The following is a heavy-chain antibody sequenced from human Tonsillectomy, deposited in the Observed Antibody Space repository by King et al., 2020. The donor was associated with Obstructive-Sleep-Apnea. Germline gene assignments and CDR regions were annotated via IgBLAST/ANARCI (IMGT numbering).Heavy chain of an antibody. CDR1: GGSFSGYY. Sequence: VQLQQWDAGLLKPSETLSLTCAVYGGSFSGYYWSWIRQPPGKGLEWIGEINHSGSTNYNPSLKSRVTISLDTSKNQFSLELSSVTAADTAVYYCARGGWGSSWPFDYWGQGTLVTVSS. CDR2: INHSGST. J-gene: IGHJ4*02. D-gene: IGHD6-13*01. V-gene: IGHV4-34*01. CDR3: ARGGWGSSWPFDY.